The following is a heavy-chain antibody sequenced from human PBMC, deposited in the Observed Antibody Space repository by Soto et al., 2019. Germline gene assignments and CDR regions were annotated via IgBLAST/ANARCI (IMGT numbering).Heavy chain of an antibody. Sequence: ASVKVSCKASEDTFSNYAISWVRQAPGQGLEWMGGIIPLFGTANYAQKFQGRVTITADESTSTAYMELSSLRSEDTAVYYCVRPGRETYYDSSGYYFEHWGQGTLVTVSS. CDR3: VRPGRETYYDSSGYYFEH. CDR1: EDTFSNYA. J-gene: IGHJ1*01. V-gene: IGHV1-69*13. D-gene: IGHD3-22*01. CDR2: IIPLFGTA.